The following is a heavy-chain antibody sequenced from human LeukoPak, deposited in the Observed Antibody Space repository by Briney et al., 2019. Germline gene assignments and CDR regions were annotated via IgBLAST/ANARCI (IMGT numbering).Heavy chain of an antibody. CDR1: GFTFSSYS. V-gene: IGHV3-21*01. CDR2: ISRSSSYI. CDR3: AESSNRDGYNNAAGY. J-gene: IGHJ4*02. Sequence: GGSLRLSCAASGFTFSSYSMNWVRQAPGKGLEWVSSISRSSSYIYYADSVKGRFTISRDNAKNSLYLQMNSLRAEDTAVYYCAESSNRDGYNNAAGYWGQGTLVTVSS. D-gene: IGHD5-24*01.